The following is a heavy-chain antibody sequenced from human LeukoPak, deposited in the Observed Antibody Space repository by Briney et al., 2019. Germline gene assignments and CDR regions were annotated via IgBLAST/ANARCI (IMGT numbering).Heavy chain of an antibody. CDR3: AKSTNWGSISDGFDI. CDR1: GYTFTGYY. CDR2: INPNSGGT. Sequence: GASVKVSCKASGYTFTGYYMHWVRPAPGQGLEWMGWINPNSGGTNYAQKFQGRVTMTRDTSISTVYMELTRLRSDDTAMYYCAKSTNWGSISDGFDIWGQGTMVTVAS. V-gene: IGHV1-2*02. J-gene: IGHJ3*02. D-gene: IGHD7-27*01.